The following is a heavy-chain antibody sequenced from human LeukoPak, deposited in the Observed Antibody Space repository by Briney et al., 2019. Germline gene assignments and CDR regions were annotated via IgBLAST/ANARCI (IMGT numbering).Heavy chain of an antibody. CDR2: MNPNSGNT. V-gene: IGHV1-8*01. D-gene: IGHD6-19*01. J-gene: IGHJ5*02. Sequence: SVKVSCKASGYTFTTYDINWVRQATGQGLEWMGWMNPNSGNTGYTQKFQGRVTMTRNTSISTAYMELSSLRSEDTAVYYCARGRGSGHKENWFDPWGQGTLVTVSS. CDR1: GYTFTTYD. CDR3: ARGRGSGHKENWFDP.